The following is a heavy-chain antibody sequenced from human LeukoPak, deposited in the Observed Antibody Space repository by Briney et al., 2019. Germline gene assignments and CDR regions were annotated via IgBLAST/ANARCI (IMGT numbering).Heavy chain of an antibody. V-gene: IGHV3-23*01. Sequence: GGSLRLSCAASGFTFSSYAMSWVRQAPGKGLGWVSAISGSGGSTYYADSVKGRFTISRDNSKNTLYLQMNSLRAEDTAVYYCAKDSGLTAPDGSGTEPYYYGMDVWGQGTTVTVSS. CDR3: AKDSGLTAPDGSGTEPYYYGMDV. J-gene: IGHJ6*02. D-gene: IGHD3-10*01. CDR1: GFTFSSYA. CDR2: ISGSGGST.